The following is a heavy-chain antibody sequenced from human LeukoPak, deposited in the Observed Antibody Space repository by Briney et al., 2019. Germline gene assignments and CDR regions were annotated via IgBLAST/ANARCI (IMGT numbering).Heavy chain of an antibody. CDR2: INPNSGGT. V-gene: IGHV1-2*02. D-gene: IGHD3-22*01. CDR1: GYTFTGYY. CDR3: ARDLPELYYDSSGYLGY. J-gene: IGHJ4*02. Sequence: ASVTVSCKASGYTFTGYYMHWVRQAPGQGLEWVGWINPNSGGTNYAQKFQGRVTITRDTSISTAYMELSRLRSDDTAVYYCARDLPELYYDSSGYLGYWGQGTLVTVSS.